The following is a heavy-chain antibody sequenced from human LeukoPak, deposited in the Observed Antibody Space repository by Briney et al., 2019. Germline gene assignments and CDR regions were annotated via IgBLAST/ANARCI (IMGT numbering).Heavy chain of an antibody. CDR2: IDWDDDK. V-gene: IGHV2-70*11. Sequence: SGPALVEPTQTLTLTCTFSGFSLSTSGMSVSWIRQPPGKALESLTRIDWDDDKYYITSLKPRLTISKDTSKNQVVLTMTNMDPVDTATYYCARISSTGYSCFDFWGQGTLVTVSS. D-gene: IGHD3-9*01. J-gene: IGHJ4*02. CDR1: GFSLSTSGMS. CDR3: ARISSTGYSCFDF.